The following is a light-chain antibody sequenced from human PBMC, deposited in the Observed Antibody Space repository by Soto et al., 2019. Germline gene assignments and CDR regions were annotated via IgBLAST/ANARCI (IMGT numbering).Light chain of an antibody. CDR2: EVS. V-gene: IGLV2-8*01. Sequence: QSVLTQPPSASGSPGQSVTISCTGTSSDVGGYNYVSWYQQHPGKAPKLMIYEVSKRPSGVPDRFSGYKSGNTASLTVSGLQAEYEAEYYCSSFAGSNNFGVFVTGTTLTVL. CDR1: SSDVGGYNY. J-gene: IGLJ1*01. CDR3: SSFAGSNNFGV.